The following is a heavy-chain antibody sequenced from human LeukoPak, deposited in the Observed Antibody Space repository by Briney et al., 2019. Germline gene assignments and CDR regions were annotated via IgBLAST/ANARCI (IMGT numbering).Heavy chain of an antibody. CDR3: ARGLRWGITMVRARTYFDY. D-gene: IGHD3-10*01. CDR2: INHSGST. V-gene: IGHV4-34*01. J-gene: IGHJ4*02. Sequence: PSETLSLTCAVYGGSLSGYYWSWIRQPPGKGLEWIGEINHSGSTNYNPSLKSRVTISVDTSKNQFSLKLSSVTAADTAVYYCARGLRWGITMVRARTYFDYWGQGTLVTVPS. CDR1: GGSLSGYY.